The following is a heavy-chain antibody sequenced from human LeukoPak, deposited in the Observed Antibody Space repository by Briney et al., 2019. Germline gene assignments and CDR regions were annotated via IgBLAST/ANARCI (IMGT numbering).Heavy chain of an antibody. V-gene: IGHV1-2*02. CDR2: INPNSGGT. J-gene: IGHJ5*02. D-gene: IGHD2-2*01. Sequence: ASVKVSCKASGYTFTGYYMHWVRQAPGQGLEWMGWINPNSGGTNYAQKFQGRVTMTRDTSISTAYMELSRLRSEDTAVYYCARDQDLCSSTSCSRGGWFDPWGQGTLVTVSS. CDR1: GYTFTGYY. CDR3: ARDQDLCSSTSCSRGGWFDP.